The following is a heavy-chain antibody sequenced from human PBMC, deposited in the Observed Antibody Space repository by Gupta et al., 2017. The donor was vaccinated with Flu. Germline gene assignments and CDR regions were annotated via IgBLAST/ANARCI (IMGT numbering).Heavy chain of an antibody. CDR2: ISSSSSYI. CDR3: ARDGALLWFGELLTTYYYYYYMDV. J-gene: IGHJ6*03. D-gene: IGHD3-10*01. Sequence: HGKGLEWVSSISSSSSYIYYADSVKGRFTISRDNAKNSLYLQMNSLRAEDTAVYYCARDGALLWFGELLTTYYYYYYMDVWGKGTTVTVSS. V-gene: IGHV3-21*01.